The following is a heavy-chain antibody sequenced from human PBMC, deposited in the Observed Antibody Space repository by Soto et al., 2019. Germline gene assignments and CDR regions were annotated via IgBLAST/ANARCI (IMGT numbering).Heavy chain of an antibody. CDR3: ARGYRWVPSQYEVNDAFDI. V-gene: IGHV3-21*01. CDR2: ISRSSSYI. J-gene: IGHJ3*02. CDR1: GFTFSRYA. Sequence: EVQLVDSGGGLVKPGGSLRLSCAASGFTFSRYALNWVRQAPGKGLEWVSSISRSSSYIFYADSVQGRFTISRDNAKNSLFLQMNSLRAEDTAVYYCARGYRWVPSQYEVNDAFDIWCQGPMVTVSS. D-gene: IGHD2-8*02.